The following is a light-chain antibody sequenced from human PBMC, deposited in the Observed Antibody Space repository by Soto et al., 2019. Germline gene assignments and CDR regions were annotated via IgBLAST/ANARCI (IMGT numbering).Light chain of an antibody. J-gene: IGKJ2*01. Sequence: ELVLTQSPGTLSLSPGERATLSCRASQSVSSSYLAWYQQKPGQAPRLLIYGASSRATGIPDRFSGSVSGTYFTLTISIPEPEDFAGYYCQQYGSSPPYTFGQGTKLEIK. CDR1: QSVSSSY. V-gene: IGKV3-20*01. CDR2: GAS. CDR3: QQYGSSPPYT.